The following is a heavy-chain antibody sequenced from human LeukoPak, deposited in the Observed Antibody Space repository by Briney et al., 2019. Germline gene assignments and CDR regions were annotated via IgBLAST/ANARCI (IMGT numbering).Heavy chain of an antibody. V-gene: IGHV1-58*01. Sequence: SVKVSCKASGFTFTSPAVQWVRQARGQRLEWIGWIVVGSGNTNYAQKFQERVTITRDMSTSTAYMELSSLRSEDTAVYYCARMTGGNRDSWFDPWGQGTLVTVSS. J-gene: IGHJ5*02. CDR1: GFTFTSPA. CDR3: ARMTGGNRDSWFDP. CDR2: IVVGSGNT. D-gene: IGHD2-8*02.